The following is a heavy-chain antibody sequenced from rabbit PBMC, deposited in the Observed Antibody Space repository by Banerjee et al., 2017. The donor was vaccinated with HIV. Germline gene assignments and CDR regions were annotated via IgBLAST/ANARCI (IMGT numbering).Heavy chain of an antibody. CDR1: GFDFSSYA. CDR2: IGGGDGST. D-gene: IGHD2-1*01. Sequence: QEQLVESGGGLVQPEGSLTLTCKASGFDFSSYAMCWVRQAPGKGPEWIACIGGGDGSTYYASWVNGRFTVSRSTSLNTVDLKMTSLTAADTATYFCARSSYDDYGDYGYFNLWGPGTWSPS. V-gene: IGHV1S47*01. J-gene: IGHJ4*01. CDR3: ARSSYDDYGDYGYFNL.